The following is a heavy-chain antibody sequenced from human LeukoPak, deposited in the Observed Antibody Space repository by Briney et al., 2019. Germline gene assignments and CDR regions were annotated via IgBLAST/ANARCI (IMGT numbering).Heavy chain of an antibody. J-gene: IGHJ4*02. Sequence: PGGSLRLSCAASGFTFISYGVHWVRQAPGKGLEWVTFIQYDGSNKYADSVKGRFTISRDNSKNVLYLQMNSLRAEDTALYYCAKSSSRLDISSFEYWGQGTLVTVSS. CDR2: IQYDGSNK. CDR3: AKSSSRLDISSFEY. CDR1: GFTFISYG. V-gene: IGHV3-30*02. D-gene: IGHD3-9*01.